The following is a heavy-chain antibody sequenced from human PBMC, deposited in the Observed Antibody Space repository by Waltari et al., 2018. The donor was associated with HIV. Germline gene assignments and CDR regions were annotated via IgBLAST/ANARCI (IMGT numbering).Heavy chain of an antibody. V-gene: IGHV4-38-2*02. Sequence: QVQLQESGPGLVKPSETLSLTCSVSDYSIISGYYWGWIRQSPGRGLEWIGSISHSGTTVYSPSLKSRITLFRNTSKNQFFLKLTSATAADTAVYYCASTYYDLLEGWYFDFWGQGRLVTVSS. CDR1: DYSIISGYY. D-gene: IGHD3-3*01. CDR2: ISHSGTT. CDR3: ASTYYDLLEGWYFDF. J-gene: IGHJ4*02.